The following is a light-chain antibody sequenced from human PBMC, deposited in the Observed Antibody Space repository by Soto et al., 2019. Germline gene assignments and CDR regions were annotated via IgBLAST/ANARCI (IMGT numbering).Light chain of an antibody. CDR1: TGAVTTGHW. J-gene: IGLJ1*01. CDR2: DTN. Sequence: QAVVTQEPSLTVSPGGTVTLTCASSTGAVTTGHWPHWFQQKPGQTPRTLIYDTNNRHSWTPARFSGSLLGGKAALTLSDAQPEDEADYYCLLISENVGEVFGAGTKLTVL. V-gene: IGLV7-46*01. CDR3: LLISENVGEV.